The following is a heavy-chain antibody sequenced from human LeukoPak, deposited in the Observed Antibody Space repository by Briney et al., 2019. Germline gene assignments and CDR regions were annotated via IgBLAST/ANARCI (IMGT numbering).Heavy chain of an antibody. CDR1: GFTFDDYG. J-gene: IGHJ6*03. V-gene: IGHV3-20*04. D-gene: IGHD6-13*01. CDR2: INWNGGST. CDR3: ARTGYSSSWYYYYYMDV. Sequence: GGSLRLSCAASGFTFDDYGMSWVRHAPGKGLEWVSGINWNGGSTGYADSVKGRFTISRDNAKNSLYLQMNSLRAEDTALYYCARTGYSSSWYYYYYMDVWGKGTTVTVSS.